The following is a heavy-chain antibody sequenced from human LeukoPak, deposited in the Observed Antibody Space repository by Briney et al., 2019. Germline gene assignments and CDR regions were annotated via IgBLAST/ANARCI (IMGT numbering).Heavy chain of an antibody. CDR3: AREKGYCSGGSCPNNYYGVDV. D-gene: IGHD2-15*01. CDR1: GYTLTELS. V-gene: IGHV1-24*01. J-gene: IGHJ6*02. Sequence: ASVKVSCKVSGYTLTELSMQWVRQAPGKGLEWMGGFDPEDGETIYAQKFQGRVTITADESTSTAYMELSSLRSEDTAVYYCAREKGYCSGGSCPNNYYGVDVWGQGTTVTVSS. CDR2: FDPEDGET.